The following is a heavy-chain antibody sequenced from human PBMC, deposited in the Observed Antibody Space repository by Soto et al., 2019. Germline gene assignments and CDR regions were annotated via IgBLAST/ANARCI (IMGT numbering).Heavy chain of an antibody. CDR1: GFTFSSYG. CDR3: ARDRISHYSRDLDY. CDR2: IWYDGSNK. Sequence: GGSLRLSCAASGFTFSSYGMHWVRQAPGKGLEWVAVIWYDGSNKYYADSVKGRFTISRDNSKNTLYLQMNSLRAEDTAVYYCARDRISHYSRDLDYWGQGTLVTVSS. V-gene: IGHV3-33*01. J-gene: IGHJ4*02. D-gene: IGHD4-4*01.